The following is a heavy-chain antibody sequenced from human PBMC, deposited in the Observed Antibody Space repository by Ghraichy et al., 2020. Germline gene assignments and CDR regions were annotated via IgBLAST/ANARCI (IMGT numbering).Heavy chain of an antibody. CDR1: GYSFTSYW. D-gene: IGHD3-10*01. CDR3: ARTGYYGSGTHDY. CDR2: IDPSDSYT. J-gene: IGHJ4*02. V-gene: IGHV5-10-1*01. Sequence: GGSLSLSCKGSGYSFTSYWISWVRQMPGKGLEWMGRIDPSDSYTNYSPSFQGHVTISADKSISTAYLQWSSLKASDTAMYYCARTGYYGSGTHDYWGQGTLVTVSS.